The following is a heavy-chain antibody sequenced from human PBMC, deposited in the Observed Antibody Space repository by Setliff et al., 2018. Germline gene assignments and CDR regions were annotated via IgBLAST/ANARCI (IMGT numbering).Heavy chain of an antibody. Sequence: SETLSLTCTVSGGSISRTSYYWDWIRQPPGEGLEWIGTIHFSGSTYYNPSLKSRLTISVDTSKNQFSLKLSSVTTADTAVYSCARRPHYYDGSAYYYFFDYWGQGTLVTVSS. CDR2: IHFSGST. J-gene: IGHJ4*02. CDR3: ARRPHYYDGSAYYYFFDY. CDR1: GGSISRTSYY. D-gene: IGHD3-22*01. V-gene: IGHV4-39*01.